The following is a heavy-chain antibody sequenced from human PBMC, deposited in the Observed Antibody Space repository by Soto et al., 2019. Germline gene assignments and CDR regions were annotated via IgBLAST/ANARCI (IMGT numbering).Heavy chain of an antibody. D-gene: IGHD4-17*01. V-gene: IGHV3-33*01. J-gene: IGHJ6*02. CDR3: ASQTTVVIPKYYYYGMDV. CDR2: IWYDGSNK. Sequence: QVQLVESGGGVVQPGRSLRLSCAASGFTFSSYGMHWVRQAPGKGLEWVAVIWYDGSNKYYADSVKGRFTISRDNSKNTLYLQMNSLRAEDTAVYYCASQTTVVIPKYYYYGMDVWGQGTTVTVSS. CDR1: GFTFSSYG.